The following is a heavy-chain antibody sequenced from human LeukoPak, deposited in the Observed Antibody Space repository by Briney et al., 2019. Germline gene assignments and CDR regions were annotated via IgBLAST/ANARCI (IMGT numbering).Heavy chain of an antibody. D-gene: IGHD6-13*01. J-gene: IGHJ5*02. CDR3: AAYLAGYPS. V-gene: IGHV3-72*01. CDR1: GFTFSDHY. CDR2: TKNKDNSYTI. Sequence: GGSLRLSCAASGFTFSDHYMDCVRQAPGKGLEWVGRTKNKDNSYTIEYAASVTGRFTISRDDSKNSVYLTMNSLKIDDTAVYYCAAYLAGYPSWGQGTLVTVSS.